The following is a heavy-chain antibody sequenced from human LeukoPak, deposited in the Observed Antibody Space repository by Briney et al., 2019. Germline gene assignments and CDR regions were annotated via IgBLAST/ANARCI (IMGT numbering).Heavy chain of an antibody. D-gene: IGHD3-10*01. V-gene: IGHV4-59*08. CDR3: ARQGWFRGAIDDF. CDR1: GGSISSYY. Sequence: SETLSLTCTVSGGSISSYYWSWIRQPPGKGLEWIGYIYYSGSTNYNPSLKSRASISIDTSKNQFFLKLNSVTATDSAVYYCARQGWFRGAIDDFWGQGTLVTVSS. CDR2: IYYSGST. J-gene: IGHJ4*02.